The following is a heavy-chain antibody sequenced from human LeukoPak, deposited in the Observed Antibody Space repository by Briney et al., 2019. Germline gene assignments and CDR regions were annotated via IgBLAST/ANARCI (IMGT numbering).Heavy chain of an antibody. V-gene: IGHV4-30-2*01. J-gene: IGHJ4*02. Sequence: SETLSLTCAVSGGSISSGGYSWSWIRQPPGKGLEWIGYIYHSGRTYYNPSLKSRVTISVDRSKNQFSLKLSSVTAADTAVYYCARSSYGSGSYYSDYWGQGTLVTVSS. CDR1: GGSISSGGYS. CDR3: ARSSYGSGSYYSDY. D-gene: IGHD3-10*01. CDR2: IYHSGRT.